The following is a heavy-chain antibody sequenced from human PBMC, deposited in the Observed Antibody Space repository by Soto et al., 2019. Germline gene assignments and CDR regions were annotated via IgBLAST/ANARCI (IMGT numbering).Heavy chain of an antibody. Sequence: PGGSVRLSGAASGFTFGDYIMNWIRQAPGRGLEWVASISHSGTYIFYADSVKGRFTISRDNAKDSLYLQMNSLRVEDTAIYYCASPRDYCVSTTNCFIAFDIWGQGTRVTVSS. CDR1: GFTFGDYI. D-gene: IGHD2-2*01. CDR2: ISHSGTYI. V-gene: IGHV3-21*01. J-gene: IGHJ3*02. CDR3: ASPRDYCVSTTNCFIAFDI.